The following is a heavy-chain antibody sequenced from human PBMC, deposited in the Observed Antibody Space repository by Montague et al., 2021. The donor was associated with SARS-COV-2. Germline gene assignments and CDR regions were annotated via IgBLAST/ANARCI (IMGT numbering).Heavy chain of an antibody. D-gene: IGHD3-16*01. V-gene: IGHV4-59*01. CDR2: INYSGST. CDR1: GGSFSSYY. CDR3: ARGGGVYDFVWGSYLRGSTSCGMDV. Sequence: SETLSLTCTVSGGSFSSYYWSWIRQPPGKGLEWIGYINYSGSTNYNPSLKSRVTISVDTSKNQFSLKLSSVTAADTAVYYCARGGGVYDFVWGSYLRGSTSCGMDVWGQGTTVTVSS. J-gene: IGHJ6*02.